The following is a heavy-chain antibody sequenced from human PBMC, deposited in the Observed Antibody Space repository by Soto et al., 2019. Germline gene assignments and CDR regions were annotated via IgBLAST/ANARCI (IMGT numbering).Heavy chain of an antibody. CDR3: ARVGTANDY. V-gene: IGHV4-59*01. CDR2: IYYSGST. D-gene: IGHD5-18*01. J-gene: IGHJ4*02. Sequence: PSETLSLTCTVSGGSISSDYWSWIRQPPGKGLEWIGYIYYSGSTNYNPSLKSRVTISVDTSKNQFSLKLSSVTAADTAVYYCARVGTANDYWGQGTLVTVSS. CDR1: GGSISSDY.